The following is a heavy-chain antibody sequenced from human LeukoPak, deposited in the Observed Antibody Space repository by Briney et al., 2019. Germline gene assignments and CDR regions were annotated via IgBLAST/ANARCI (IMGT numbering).Heavy chain of an antibody. Sequence: ASVQVSCKVSGYTLTELSMHWVRQAPGKGLEWMGGFDPEDGETIYAQKFQGRVTMTEDTSTDTAYMELSSLRSEDTAVYYCATANIVVVPAALGYWGQGTLVTDSS. J-gene: IGHJ4*02. CDR3: ATANIVVVPAALGY. V-gene: IGHV1-24*01. CDR1: GYTLTELS. D-gene: IGHD2-2*01. CDR2: FDPEDGET.